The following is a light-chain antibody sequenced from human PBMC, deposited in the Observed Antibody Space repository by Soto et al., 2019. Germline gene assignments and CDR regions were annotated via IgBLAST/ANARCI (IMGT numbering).Light chain of an antibody. CDR1: QSVSSAY. CDR3: QQDSSSPRGT. CDR2: AAS. J-gene: IGKJ1*01. Sequence: EIVLTQSPGTLSLSPGERATLACRASQSVSSAYLAWYQDKPGQPPTLRNYAASSRVTGIPERFSGSGSGTDSTLTISRLEPEDCAVYYFQQDSSSPRGTFGRGRKGEI. V-gene: IGKV3-20*01.